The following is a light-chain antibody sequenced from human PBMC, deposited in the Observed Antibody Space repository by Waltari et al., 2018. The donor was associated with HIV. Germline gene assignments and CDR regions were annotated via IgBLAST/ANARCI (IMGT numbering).Light chain of an antibody. V-gene: IGLV3-25*03. J-gene: IGLJ2*01. CDR3: QAADTGGFYDVI. Sequence: SYDLTPPPSVSVSPGQTARITCTGRGLGQQHAYLYQQKPGQAPKLVIRKDTERPSGTPERFSGSSSGTTVTLTISGVQAEDEADYYCQAADTGGFYDVIFGGGTKLTVL. CDR1: GLGQQH. CDR2: KDT.